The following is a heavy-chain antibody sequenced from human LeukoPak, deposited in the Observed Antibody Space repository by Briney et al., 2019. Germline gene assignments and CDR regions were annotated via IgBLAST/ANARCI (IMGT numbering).Heavy chain of an antibody. D-gene: IGHD5-18*01. CDR1: GFTFSRYA. CDR2: ISYDGSNK. J-gene: IGHJ3*02. V-gene: IGHV3-30*04. Sequence: GGSLRLSCAASGFTFSRYAMHWVRQAPGKGLEWVAVISYDGSNKYYADSVKGRFTISRDNSKNTLYLQMNSLRAEDTAVYYCAKDGGYSYGKGAFDIWGQGTMVTVSS. CDR3: AKDGGYSYGKGAFDI.